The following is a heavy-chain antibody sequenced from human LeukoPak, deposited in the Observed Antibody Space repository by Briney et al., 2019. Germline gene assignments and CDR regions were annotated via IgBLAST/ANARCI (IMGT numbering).Heavy chain of an antibody. CDR2: IIPIFGTA. V-gene: IGHV1-69*01. D-gene: IGHD1-26*01. J-gene: IGHJ4*02. CDR3: ARVGGRGSYTFFVLDY. CDR1: GGTFSSYA. Sequence: GASLKVSSKASGGTFSSYAISWVRQAPGQGLEWMGGIIPIFGTANYAQKFQGRVTITADESTSTAYMELSSLRSEDTALYYCARVGGRGSYTFFVLDYWGQGTLVTVSS.